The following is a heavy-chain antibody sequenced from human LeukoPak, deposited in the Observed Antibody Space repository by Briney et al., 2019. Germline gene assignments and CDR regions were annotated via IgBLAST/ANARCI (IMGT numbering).Heavy chain of an antibody. V-gene: IGHV1-8*02. CDR3: MFSGYTYNYYMDV. J-gene: IGHJ6*03. CDR1: GYSFSSYD. Sequence: ASVKVSCKASGYSFSSYDLNWVRQAAGQGLEWIGWMNPTSGNTGYAQKFQGRVTMTRDTSITTAYMDLRSLRSEDTAVYYCMFSGYTYNYYMDVWGSGTTVTVSS. CDR2: MNPTSGNT. D-gene: IGHD3-22*01.